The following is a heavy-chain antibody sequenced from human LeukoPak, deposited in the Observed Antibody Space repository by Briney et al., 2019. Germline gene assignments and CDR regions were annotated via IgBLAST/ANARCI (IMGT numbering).Heavy chain of an antibody. J-gene: IGHJ4*02. CDR3: ATSFGPYSPFDY. Sequence: ASVKVSCKASGYTFTSHGISWVRQAPGQGLEWMGWISAYNGNTNYAQKLQGRVTMTTDTSTSTAYMELRSLRSDDTAVYYCATSFGPYSPFDYWGQGTLVTVSS. V-gene: IGHV1-18*01. CDR2: ISAYNGNT. CDR1: GYTFTSHG. D-gene: IGHD6-13*01.